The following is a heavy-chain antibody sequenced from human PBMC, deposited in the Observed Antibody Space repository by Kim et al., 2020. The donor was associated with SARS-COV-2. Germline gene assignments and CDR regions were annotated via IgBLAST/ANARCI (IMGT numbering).Heavy chain of an antibody. V-gene: IGHV4-34*01. CDR1: GGSFSGYY. Sequence: SETLSLTCAVYGGSFSGYYWSWIRQPPGKGLEWIGEINHRGSTNYNPSLKSRVTISVDTSKNQFSLKLSSVTAADTAVYYCARAPVRGVRGVIHSPNWYFDLWGRGTLVTVSS. D-gene: IGHD3-10*01. J-gene: IGHJ2*01. CDR3: ARAPVRGVRGVIHSPNWYFDL. CDR2: INHRGST.